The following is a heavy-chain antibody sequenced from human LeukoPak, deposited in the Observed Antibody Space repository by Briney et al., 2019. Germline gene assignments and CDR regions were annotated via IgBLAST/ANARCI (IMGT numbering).Heavy chain of an antibody. CDR2: INHSGST. CDR3: ASNQGPRYYYYGMDV. Sequence: PSETLSLTRAVYGGSFSGYYWSWIRQPPGKGLEWIGEINHSGSTNYNPSLKSRVTISVDTSKNQFSLKLSSVTAADTAVYYCASNQGPRYYYYGMDVWGQGTTVTVSS. V-gene: IGHV4-34*01. J-gene: IGHJ6*02. CDR1: GGSFSGYY.